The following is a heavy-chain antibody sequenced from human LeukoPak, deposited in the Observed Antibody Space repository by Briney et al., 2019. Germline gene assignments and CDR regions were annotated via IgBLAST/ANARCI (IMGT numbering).Heavy chain of an antibody. CDR3: AGGDPFNYYMDV. V-gene: IGHV1-69*05. Sequence: SVKVSCKASGGTFSAYAISWVRQAPGQGLEWMGGLIPMFGATNYTQKFQGRISITTDESTTTAYMELGSLRSHDTAVYFCAGGDPFNYYMDVWGKGTTVTV. J-gene: IGHJ6*03. CDR1: GGTFSAYA. CDR2: LIPMFGAT. D-gene: IGHD4-17*01.